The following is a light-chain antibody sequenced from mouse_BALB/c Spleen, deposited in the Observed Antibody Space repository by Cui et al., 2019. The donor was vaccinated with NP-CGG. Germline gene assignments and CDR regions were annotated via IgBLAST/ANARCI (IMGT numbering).Light chain of an antibody. Sequence: QAVVTQESTLTTSPGETVTLTCRSSTGTVTTSNYANWVREKPDHLFTGLIGGTNDRPPGVPARFSGSLIGDKAALTITGAQTEDEAIYFCALWYSNHWVFGRGTKLTVL. J-gene: IGLJ1*01. CDR1: TGTVTTSNY. CDR2: GTN. V-gene: IGLV1*01. CDR3: ALWYSNHWV.